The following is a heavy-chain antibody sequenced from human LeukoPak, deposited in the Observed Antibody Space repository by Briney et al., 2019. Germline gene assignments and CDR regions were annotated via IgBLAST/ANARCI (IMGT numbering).Heavy chain of an antibody. J-gene: IGHJ4*02. CDR3: AREKNYYFDY. V-gene: IGHV4-39*01. CDR1: GGSISSCY. Sequence: SETLSLTCTVSGGSISSCYWGWIRQPPGKGLEWIGSIYYSGSTYYNPSLKSRVTISVDTSKNQFSLKLSSVTAADTAVYYCAREKNYYFDYWGQGTLVTVSS. CDR2: IYYSGST.